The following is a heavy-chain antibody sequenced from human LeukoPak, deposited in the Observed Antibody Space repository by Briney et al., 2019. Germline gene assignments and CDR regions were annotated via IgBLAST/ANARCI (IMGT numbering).Heavy chain of an antibody. CDR1: DVSISSNNFY. CDR2: IYYGRSP. CDR3: ARSGGDSGSYTDAFDI. J-gene: IGHJ3*02. V-gene: IGHV4-39*07. D-gene: IGHD1-26*01. Sequence: ASETLSLTCTVSDVSISSNNFYWGWIRQPPGKGLEWIGDIYYGRSPYYNPSLKSRLTISVDTSKNQFSLKLSSVTAADTAVYYCARSGGDSGSYTDAFDIWGQGTMVTVSS.